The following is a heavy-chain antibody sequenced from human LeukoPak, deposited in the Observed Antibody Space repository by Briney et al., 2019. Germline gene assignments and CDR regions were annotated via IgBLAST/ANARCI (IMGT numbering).Heavy chain of an antibody. D-gene: IGHD2-2*01. J-gene: IGHJ6*03. Sequence: GGSLRLSCAASGFTFDDYGMSWVRQAPGKGLEWVSGINWNGGSTGYADSVKGRFTISRDNATHSLYLQMNSLGAEDTAMYYCARDSSTSWYYYYYYMDVWGKGTTVTVSS. CDR2: INWNGGST. V-gene: IGHV3-20*04. CDR1: GFTFDDYG. CDR3: ARDSSTSWYYYYYYMDV.